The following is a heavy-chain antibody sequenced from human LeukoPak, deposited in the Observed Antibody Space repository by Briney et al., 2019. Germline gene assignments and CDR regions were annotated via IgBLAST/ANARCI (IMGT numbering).Heavy chain of an antibody. CDR2: INPSGTTT. D-gene: IGHD1-26*01. Sequence: WASVKVSCKVSGYTLTELSMHWVRQAPGQGLEWMGLINPSGTTTNYAQKFRGRVTMTRDLSTSTDYMELSSLRSDDTAVYFCARDNSVGDYAWWFDPWGQGTLVTVSS. CDR3: ARDNSVGDYAWWFDP. V-gene: IGHV1-46*01. CDR1: GYTLTELS. J-gene: IGHJ5*02.